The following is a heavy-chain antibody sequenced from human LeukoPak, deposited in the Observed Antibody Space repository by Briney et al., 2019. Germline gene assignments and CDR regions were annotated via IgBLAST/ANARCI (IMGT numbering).Heavy chain of an antibody. CDR2: IYYSGST. CDR3: ARDYPQIAVAGLDY. D-gene: IGHD6-19*01. V-gene: IGHV4-39*07. J-gene: IGHJ4*02. Sequence: PSETLSLTCTVSGGSISSSSYYWGWIRQPPGKGLEWIGSIYYSGSTYYNPSLKSRVTISVDTSKNQFSLKLSSVTAADTAVYYCARDYPQIAVAGLDYWGQGTLVTVSS. CDR1: GGSISSSSYY.